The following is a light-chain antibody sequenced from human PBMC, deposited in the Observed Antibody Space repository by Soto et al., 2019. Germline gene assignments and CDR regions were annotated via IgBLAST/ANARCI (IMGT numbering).Light chain of an antibody. CDR3: QQYNSYWT. V-gene: IGKV1-5*03. J-gene: IGKJ1*01. CDR1: QSISPW. Sequence: DIQMTQSPSSLSASVGYRVTITCRASQSISPWLAWYQQKPGKAPKLLIYKTSSLESGVPSRFSGSGSGTEFTLTISSLQPDDFATYYCQQYNSYWTFGQGTTVDIK. CDR2: KTS.